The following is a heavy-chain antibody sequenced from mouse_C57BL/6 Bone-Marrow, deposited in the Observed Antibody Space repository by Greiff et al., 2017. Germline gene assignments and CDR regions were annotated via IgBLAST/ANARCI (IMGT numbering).Heavy chain of an antibody. D-gene: IGHD2-4*01. J-gene: IGHJ3*01. CDR1: GYTFTRYG. V-gene: IGHV1-81*01. Sequence: QVQLQQSGAELARPGASVKLSCKASGYTFTRYGISWVKQRTGQGLEWIGEIYPRSGNTYYNEKFKGKATLTADKSSSTAYMELRSLTSGYSAVYFCARGGYDCGRFAYGGQGTLVTVSA. CDR2: IYPRSGNT. CDR3: ARGGYDCGRFAY.